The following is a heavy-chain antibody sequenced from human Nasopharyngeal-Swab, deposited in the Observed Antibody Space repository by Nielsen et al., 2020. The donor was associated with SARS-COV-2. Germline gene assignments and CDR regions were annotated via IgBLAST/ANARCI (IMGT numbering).Heavy chain of an antibody. CDR1: GYTFTSYG. Sequence: ASVKVSCKASGYTFTSYGISWVRQAPGQGLEWMGWISAYNGNTNYAQKLQGRVTITRDTSASTAYMELSSLRSEDTAVYYCARVSQGPYDSSGYSLFDIWGQGTMVTVSS. D-gene: IGHD3-22*01. CDR3: ARVSQGPYDSSGYSLFDI. J-gene: IGHJ3*02. CDR2: ISAYNGNT. V-gene: IGHV1-18*01.